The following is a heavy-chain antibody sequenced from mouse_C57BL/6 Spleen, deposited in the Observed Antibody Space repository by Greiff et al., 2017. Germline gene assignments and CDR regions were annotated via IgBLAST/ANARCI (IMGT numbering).Heavy chain of an antibody. CDR3: ARRDYGSSYWYFDV. CDR1: GYAFSSYW. Sequence: QVQLQQSGAELVKPGASVKISCKASGYAFSSYWMNWVKQRPGKGLEWIGQIYPGDGDTNYNGKLKGKATLTADKSSSTAYMQLSSLTSEDSAVYFSARRDYGSSYWYFDVWGTGTTVTVSS. J-gene: IGHJ1*03. D-gene: IGHD1-1*01. V-gene: IGHV1-80*01. CDR2: IYPGDGDT.